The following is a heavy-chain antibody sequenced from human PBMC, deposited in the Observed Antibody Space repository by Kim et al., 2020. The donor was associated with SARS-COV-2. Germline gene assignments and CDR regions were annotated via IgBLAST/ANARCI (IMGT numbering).Heavy chain of an antibody. Sequence: VKGRFTIARDNSKNTLYLQMNSLRAEDTAVYYCARAGANIAVAGTGYFDLWGCGTLVTVSS. CDR3: ARAGANIAVAGTGYFDL. D-gene: IGHD6-19*01. V-gene: IGHV3-30*01. J-gene: IGHJ2*01.